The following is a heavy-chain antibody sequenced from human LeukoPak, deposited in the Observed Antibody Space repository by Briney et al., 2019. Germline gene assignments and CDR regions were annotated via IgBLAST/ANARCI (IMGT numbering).Heavy chain of an antibody. J-gene: IGHJ4*02. CDR1: GYTFTVYY. Sequence: GASVTVSCKASGYTFTVYYMHWVRQAPGQGLEWMGWINPNSGGTNYAQKFQGRVTMTRDTSISTAYMELSRLRSDDTAVYYCARDTVGASVFDYWGQGTLVTVSS. V-gene: IGHV1-2*02. D-gene: IGHD1-26*01. CDR2: INPNSGGT. CDR3: ARDTVGASVFDY.